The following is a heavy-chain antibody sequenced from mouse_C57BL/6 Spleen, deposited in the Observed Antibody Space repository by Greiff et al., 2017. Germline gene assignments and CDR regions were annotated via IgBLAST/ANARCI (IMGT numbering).Heavy chain of an antibody. Sequence: QVQLQQPGAELVKPGASVKLSCKASGYTFTSYWMQWVKQRPGQGLEWIGEIDPSDSYTNYNQKFKGKATLTVDTSSSTAYMQLSSLTSEDSAVYYCARTYDGTRDYWGQGTTLTVSS. CDR3: ARTYDGTRDY. D-gene: IGHD1-1*01. CDR2: IDPSDSYT. J-gene: IGHJ2*01. V-gene: IGHV1-50*01. CDR1: GYTFTSYW.